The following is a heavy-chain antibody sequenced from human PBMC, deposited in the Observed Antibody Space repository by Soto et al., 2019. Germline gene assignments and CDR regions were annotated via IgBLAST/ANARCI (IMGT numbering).Heavy chain of an antibody. D-gene: IGHD1-26*01. CDR2: IYYSAST. J-gene: IGHJ5*02. V-gene: IGHV4-61*01. CDR1: GGSVSSGSYY. Sequence: QMQLQESGPGLVKHSETLSLTCTVSGGSVSSGSYYWSWIRQPPGKGLEWMGYIYYSASTNYNPSLESLVTIALETSKHRVSLELRSVSAADTAVYYWVRERGGIGGATSDNWLDPRGQGTLVPVPS. CDR3: VRERGGIGGATSDNWLDP.